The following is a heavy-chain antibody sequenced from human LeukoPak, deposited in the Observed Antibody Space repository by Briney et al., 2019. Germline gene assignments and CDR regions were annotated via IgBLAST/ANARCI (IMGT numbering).Heavy chain of an antibody. J-gene: IGHJ4*02. CDR2: IDGSGSTT. D-gene: IGHD6-13*01. CDR1: GFTFSTFE. CDR3: ARVSHPQQPLDF. Sequence: GGSLRLSCAAPGFTFSTFEMNWVRQAPGKGLECLSYIDGSGSTTYYADSVRGRFTLSRDNAKNSLYLQMNSLRAEDTAVYYCARVSHPQQPLDFWGQGTLVTVSS. V-gene: IGHV3-48*03.